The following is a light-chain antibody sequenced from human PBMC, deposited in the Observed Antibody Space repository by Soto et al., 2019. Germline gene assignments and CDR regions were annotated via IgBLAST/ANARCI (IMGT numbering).Light chain of an antibody. V-gene: IGKV3-11*01. CDR3: QQRSNWPPIFT. J-gene: IGKJ3*01. CDR2: DAS. Sequence: EIALTQSPATLSLSPGERATLSCRASQSVSRYLAWYQQKPGQAPRLLIYDASNRATGIPARFSGSGSGTDFTITITALEPEDVAVYYCQQRSNWPPIFTFGPGTKVDIK. CDR1: QSVSRY.